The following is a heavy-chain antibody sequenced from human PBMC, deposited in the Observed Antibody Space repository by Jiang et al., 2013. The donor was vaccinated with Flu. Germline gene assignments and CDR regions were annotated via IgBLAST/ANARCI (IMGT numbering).Heavy chain of an antibody. CDR3: VKDRPNGSIDY. CDR2: ISGDGGTM. Sequence: QLVESGGGLVQPGRSLRLSCAASGFTFDHYVMHWVRQAPGKGLEGVSSISGDGGTMGYADSVKGRFTVSRDNAKDSLYLQMNSLTTEDTAFYYCVKDRPNGSIDYWGQGTLVTVSS. V-gene: IGHV3-9*01. CDR1: GFTFDHYV. J-gene: IGHJ4*02. D-gene: IGHD3-10*01.